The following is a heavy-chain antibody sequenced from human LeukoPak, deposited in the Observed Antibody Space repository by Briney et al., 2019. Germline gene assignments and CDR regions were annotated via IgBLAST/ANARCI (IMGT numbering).Heavy chain of an antibody. V-gene: IGHV3-23*01. CDR2: ISASIGYT. CDR3: AKDYSGSYYNFDY. J-gene: IGHJ4*02. D-gene: IGHD1-26*01. CDR1: EFTFSSYA. Sequence: GGSLRLSCAASEFTFSSYAMQWVRQAPGKGLEWVSTISASIGYTYYADSVKGRFTISRDNSKNTLYLQMNSLRAEDTAVYYCAKDYSGSYYNFDYWGQGTLVTVSS.